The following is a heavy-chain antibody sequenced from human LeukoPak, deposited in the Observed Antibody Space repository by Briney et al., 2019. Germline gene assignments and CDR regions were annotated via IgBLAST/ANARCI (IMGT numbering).Heavy chain of an antibody. Sequence: SQTLSLTCTHSGGSLSSGSYYWSWIRQPAGKGLECIGCIYISVSTNYNPSLKSRVTITVDTSKNQFSLKLSSVTAADTAVYYCARDQTHSSSWYYYYYMDVWGKGTTVTISS. CDR2: IYISVST. D-gene: IGHD6-13*01. CDR3: ARDQTHSSSWYYYYYMDV. J-gene: IGHJ6*03. V-gene: IGHV4-61*02. CDR1: GGSLSSGSYY.